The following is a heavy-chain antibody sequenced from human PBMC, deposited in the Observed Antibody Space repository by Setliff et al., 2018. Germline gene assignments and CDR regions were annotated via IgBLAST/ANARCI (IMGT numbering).Heavy chain of an antibody. CDR3: ARSGVGYDFWSGYEN. V-gene: IGHV1-69*06. D-gene: IGHD3-3*01. J-gene: IGHJ4*02. Sequence: RASVKVSCKASGGTFSSYAISWVRQAPGQGLEWMGGIIPIFGTANYAQKFQGRVTITADKSTSTAYMELSSLRSEDTAVYYCARSGVGYDFWSGYENWGQGTLVTVSS. CDR2: IIPIFGTA. CDR1: GGTFSSYA.